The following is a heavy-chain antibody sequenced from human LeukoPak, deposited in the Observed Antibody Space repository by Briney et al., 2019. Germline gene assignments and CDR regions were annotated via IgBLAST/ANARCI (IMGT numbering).Heavy chain of an antibody. V-gene: IGHV1-18*01. J-gene: IGHJ4*02. CDR3: AREAVAGTREY. Sequence: ASVKASCKASGYTFTSYDISWVRQAPGQGLEWMGWISAYSGNTNYVQKFQGRVTMTTDTSTSTAYMELRSLRSDDTAVYYCAREAVAGTREYWGQGTLVTVSS. CDR1: GYTFTSYD. D-gene: IGHD6-19*01. CDR2: ISAYSGNT.